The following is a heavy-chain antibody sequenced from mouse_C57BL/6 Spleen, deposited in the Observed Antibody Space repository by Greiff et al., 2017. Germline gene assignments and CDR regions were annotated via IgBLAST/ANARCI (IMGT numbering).Heavy chain of an antibody. V-gene: IGHV1-54*01. D-gene: IGHD1-1*02. CDR3: ASGDYDYDAMDY. CDR2: INPGSGGT. Sequence: QVHVKQSGAELVRPGTSVKVSCKASGYAFTNYLIEWVKQRPGRGLAWIGVINPGSGGTNSNEKFKGKATLPADKSSSTAYMQLSSLTSEDSAVYFCASGDYDYDAMDYWGQGASVTVSS. CDR1: GYAFTNYL. J-gene: IGHJ4*01.